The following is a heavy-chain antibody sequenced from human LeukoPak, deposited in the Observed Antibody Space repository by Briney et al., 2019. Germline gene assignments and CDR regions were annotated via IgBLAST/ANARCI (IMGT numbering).Heavy chain of an antibody. V-gene: IGHV3-30*02. CDR3: AKGFNYGSGRYEYYQH. D-gene: IGHD3-10*01. CDR1: GFTFSSYG. Sequence: GGSLRLSCAASGFTFSSYGMHWVRQAPGKGLERVAFIRYDGSNKYYADSVKGRFTISRDNSKNTLYLQMNSLRAEGTAVYYCAKGFNYGSGRYEYYQHWGQGTLVTVSS. CDR2: IRYDGSNK. J-gene: IGHJ1*01.